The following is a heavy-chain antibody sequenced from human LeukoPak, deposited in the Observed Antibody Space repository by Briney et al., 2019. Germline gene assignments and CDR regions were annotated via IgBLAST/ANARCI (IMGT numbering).Heavy chain of an antibody. CDR3: ARDNYYGSGRIYYYGMDV. Sequence: GGSLRLSCAASGFTVSSNYMSWVRQAPGKGLEWVSVIYSGGSTYYADSVKGRFTISRDNSKNTLYLQMNSLRAEDTAVYYCARDNYYGSGRIYYYGMDVWGQGTTVTVSS. CDR1: GFTVSSNY. CDR2: IYSGGST. V-gene: IGHV3-53*01. J-gene: IGHJ6*02. D-gene: IGHD3-10*01.